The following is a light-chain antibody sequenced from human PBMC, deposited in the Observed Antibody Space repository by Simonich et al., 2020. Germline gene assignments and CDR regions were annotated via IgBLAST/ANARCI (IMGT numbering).Light chain of an antibody. CDR2: DVS. V-gene: IGLV2-14*01. J-gene: IGLJ2*01. CDR1: SSDVGGYNY. CDR3: SSYTSSSTLV. Sequence: QSALTQPASVSGSPGQSITISCTGTSSDVGGYNYVSWYQQHPGKAPKLMIYDVSKRSSGVSNSFSGTKSGNTASLTISGLQAEDEADYYCSSYTSSSTLVFGGGTKLTVL.